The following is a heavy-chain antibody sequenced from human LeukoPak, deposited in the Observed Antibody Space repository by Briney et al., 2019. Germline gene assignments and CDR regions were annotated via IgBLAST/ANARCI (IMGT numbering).Heavy chain of an antibody. J-gene: IGHJ4*02. V-gene: IGHV3-23*01. D-gene: IGHD2-2*03. CDR1: GFTFSSYA. CDR3: AKFRGGYCSSTSCYSFDY. Sequence: GGSLRLSCAASGFTFSSYAMHWVRQAPGKGLEWVSVISGSGGTTYYADSVKGRFTTSRDNSKNTLYLQMNSLRAEDTAVYYCAKFRGGYCSSTSCYSFDYRGQGTLVTVSS. CDR2: ISGSGGTT.